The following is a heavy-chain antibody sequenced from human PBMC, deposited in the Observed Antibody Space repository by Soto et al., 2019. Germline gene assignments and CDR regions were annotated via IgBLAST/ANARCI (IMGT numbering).Heavy chain of an antibody. Sequence: ASVKVSCKASGYTFTSYDINWVRQATGQGLEWMGWMNPNSGNTGYAQKFQGRVTMTRNTSISTAYMELSSLRSEDTAVYYCARVFQRSSWYHGRSDYYYYYMDVWGKGTTVTVSS. CDR2: MNPNSGNT. CDR1: GYTFTSYD. D-gene: IGHD6-13*01. CDR3: ARVFQRSSWYHGRSDYYYYYMDV. V-gene: IGHV1-8*01. J-gene: IGHJ6*03.